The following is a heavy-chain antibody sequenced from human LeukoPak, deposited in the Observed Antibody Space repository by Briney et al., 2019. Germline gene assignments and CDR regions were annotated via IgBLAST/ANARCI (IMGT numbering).Heavy chain of an antibody. CDR3: ARVADYYDSSGYYDL. Sequence: GGSLRLSCAASGFTFSSNYMSWVRQAPGKGLEWVGRTRNKANSYTTEYAASVKGRFTISRDDSKNSLYLQMNSLKTEDTAVYYCARVADYYDSSGYYDLWGQGTLVTVSS. V-gene: IGHV3-72*01. CDR2: TRNKANSYTT. CDR1: GFTFSSNY. D-gene: IGHD3-22*01. J-gene: IGHJ4*02.